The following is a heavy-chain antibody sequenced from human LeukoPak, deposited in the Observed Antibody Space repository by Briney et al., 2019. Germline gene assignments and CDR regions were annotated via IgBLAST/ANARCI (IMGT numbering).Heavy chain of an antibody. CDR1: GYTFTSYY. CDR2: INPSGGST. D-gene: IGHD1-7*01. Sequence: ASVKVSCKASGYTFTSYYMHWVRQAPGQGLEWMGIINPSGGSTSYAQKFQGRVTMTRDTSTSTVYMELSSLRSEDTAMYYCARPLSGELPDYWGQGTLVTVSS. V-gene: IGHV1-46*01. CDR3: ARPLSGELPDY. J-gene: IGHJ4*02.